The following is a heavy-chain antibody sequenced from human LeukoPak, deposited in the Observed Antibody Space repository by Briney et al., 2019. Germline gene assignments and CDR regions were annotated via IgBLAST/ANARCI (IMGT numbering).Heavy chain of an antibody. J-gene: IGHJ4*02. CDR2: IYYSGST. CDR1: GGSISSSSYY. D-gene: IGHD5-18*01. Sequence: SETLSLTCTVSGGSISSSSYYWGWVRQPPGKGLEWIGNIYYSGSTYYNPSLKSRVTISVDTSKNQFSLKLSSVTAADTAVYYCARRRGYSYGYADYWGQGTLVTVSS. V-gene: IGHV4-39*07. CDR3: ARRRGYSYGYADY.